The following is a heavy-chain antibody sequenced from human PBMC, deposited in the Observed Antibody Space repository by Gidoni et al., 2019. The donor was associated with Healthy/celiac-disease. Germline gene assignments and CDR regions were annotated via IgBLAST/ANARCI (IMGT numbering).Heavy chain of an antibody. Sequence: QVQLQQWGAGLLKPSKTLSLTCAVYGGSFSGSYWSWIRQPPGKGLEWIGEINHSGSTNYNPSLKNRVTISVDTYKNQCSLKLSSVTATDTAVYYCARSGVDIVVVPDARPIDYWGQGTLVTVSS. CDR3: ARSGVDIVVVPDARPIDY. J-gene: IGHJ4*02. D-gene: IGHD2-2*01. CDR2: INHSGST. V-gene: IGHV4-34*01. CDR1: GGSFSGSY.